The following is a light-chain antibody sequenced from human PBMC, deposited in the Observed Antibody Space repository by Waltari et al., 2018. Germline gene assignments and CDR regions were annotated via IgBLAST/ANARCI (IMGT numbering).Light chain of an antibody. CDR1: RSDIGAFNY. CDR2: EVT. J-gene: IGLJ1*01. Sequence: QSALIQPASVSGSPGQSITIHCAGSRSDIGAFNYVSWYQQHPGKAPKLLINEVTHRPSGISDRFSGSKSGNTASLTISGLQVEDEADYFCCSFTSSNNYIFGSGTTVTVL. CDR3: CSFTSSNNYI. V-gene: IGLV2-14*03.